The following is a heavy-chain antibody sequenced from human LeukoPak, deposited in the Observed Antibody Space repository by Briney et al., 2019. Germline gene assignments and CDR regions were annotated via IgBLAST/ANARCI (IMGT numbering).Heavy chain of an antibody. V-gene: IGHV3-7*01. Sequence: PGGSLRLSCAASGFDFGSYWIHWIRQAPGKGLEWVGNIKHDGGESFYVDSVKGRFTNSRDNAKKSLYLQINSLRAEDTAVYYCARTTFYYDSSGYYDYWGQGTPVTVSA. J-gene: IGHJ4*02. CDR3: ARTTFYYDSSGYYDY. D-gene: IGHD3-22*01. CDR2: IKHDGGES. CDR1: GFDFGSYW.